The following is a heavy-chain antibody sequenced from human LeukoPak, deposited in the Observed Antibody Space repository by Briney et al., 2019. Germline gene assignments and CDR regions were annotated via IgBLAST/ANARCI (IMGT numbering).Heavy chain of an antibody. V-gene: IGHV3-33*01. CDR3: ARDTRLYYFDSSDFDY. CDR1: GFTFSSYG. Sequence: GGSLRLSCAASGFTFSSYGMHWVRQAPGKGLEWVAVIWYDGSNKYYADSVKGRFTIPRDNSKNTLYLQMNSLRAEDTAVYYCARDTRLYYFDSSDFDYWGQGTLVTVSS. D-gene: IGHD3-22*01. J-gene: IGHJ4*02. CDR2: IWYDGSNK.